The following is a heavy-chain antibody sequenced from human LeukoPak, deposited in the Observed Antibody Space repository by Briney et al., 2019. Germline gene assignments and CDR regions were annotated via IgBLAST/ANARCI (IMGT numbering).Heavy chain of an antibody. V-gene: IGHV3-11*01. Sequence: GGSLRLSCAASGFTFSDYYMSWIRQAPGEGLEWVSYISSSGSTIYYADSVKGRCTISRDNAKDSLYLQMDSLRAEDTAVYYCARGRRWVLPYYYGMDVWGQGTTVTVSS. J-gene: IGHJ6*02. CDR1: GFTFSDYY. CDR2: ISSSGSTI. CDR3: ARGRRWVLPYYYGMDV. D-gene: IGHD5-24*01.